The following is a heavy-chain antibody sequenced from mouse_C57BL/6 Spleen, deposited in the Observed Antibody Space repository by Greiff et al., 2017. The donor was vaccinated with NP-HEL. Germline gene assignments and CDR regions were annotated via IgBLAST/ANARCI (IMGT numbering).Heavy chain of an antibody. D-gene: IGHD2-3*01. CDR1: GFTFNTYA. Sequence: EVQLVESGGGLVQPKGSLKLSCAASGFTFNTYAMHWVRQAPGQGLEWVARIRRKSSNYATYYADAVKDRFTISRDDSQSMLYLQMNNLKTEDTAMYYCVRDMRDGYYLDYWGQGTTLTVSS. CDR2: IRRKSSNYAT. J-gene: IGHJ2*01. CDR3: VRDMRDGYYLDY. V-gene: IGHV10-3*01.